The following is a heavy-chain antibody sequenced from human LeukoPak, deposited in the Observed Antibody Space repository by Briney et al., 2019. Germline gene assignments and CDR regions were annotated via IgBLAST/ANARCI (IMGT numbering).Heavy chain of an antibody. D-gene: IGHD6-19*01. Sequence: GGSLRLSCVVSGFTFYSYAMSRVRQAPGKGLEWVSGISGSGGSTYYAESVKGRFTISRDDSKNTLYLQMNSLRAEDTAVYYCAKRGVQQWLVDWYFDYWGQGTLVTVSS. CDR3: AKRGVQQWLVDWYFDY. CDR1: GFTFYSYA. CDR2: ISGSGGST. V-gene: IGHV3-23*01. J-gene: IGHJ4*02.